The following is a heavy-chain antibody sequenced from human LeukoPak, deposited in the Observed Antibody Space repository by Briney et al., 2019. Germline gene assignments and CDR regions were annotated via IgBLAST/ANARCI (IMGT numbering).Heavy chain of an antibody. CDR3: ARVLVEGSGSYWYYFDN. V-gene: IGHV3-48*04. CDR1: GFTFSSYG. CDR2: IINSDSTI. D-gene: IGHD3-10*01. J-gene: IGHJ4*02. Sequence: GGSLRLSCAASGFTFSSYGMHWVRQAPGKGLEWVSHIINSDSTIYYANSVRGRFTISRDNGKNSLYLQMNSLRVDDTAVYYCARVLVEGSGSYWYYFDNWGQGTLVTVSS.